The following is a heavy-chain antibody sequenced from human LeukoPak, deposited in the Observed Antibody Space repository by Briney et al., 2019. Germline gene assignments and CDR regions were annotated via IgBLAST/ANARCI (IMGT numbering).Heavy chain of an antibody. CDR3: ARTNTYYYDSSGYYYGY. CDR2: IYYSGST. V-gene: IGHV4-30-4*01. D-gene: IGHD3-22*01. J-gene: IGHJ4*02. Sequence: SQTLYLTCTVSGGSISSGDYYWSWIRQPPGKGLEWIGYIYYSGSTYYNPSLKSRVTISVDTSKNQFSLKLSSVTAADTAVYYCARTNTYYYDSSGYYYGYWGQGTLVTVSS. CDR1: GGSISSGDYY.